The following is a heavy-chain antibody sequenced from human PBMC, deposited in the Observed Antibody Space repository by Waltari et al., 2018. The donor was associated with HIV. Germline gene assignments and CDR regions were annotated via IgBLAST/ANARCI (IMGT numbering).Heavy chain of an antibody. D-gene: IGHD3-3*01. V-gene: IGHV3-53*02. CDR3: ARGIRYYAP. J-gene: IGHJ5*02. Sequence: EVQLVQSGGGVVSPEESVRLSFSVSGTLVSDNYMTWSRQAPGKGLEWVAVLYGEGTTYYADSVKGRFVVSRDKAKNMFFLQMDYPRGADSATYFCARGIRYYAPWGQGVLVSVS. CDR2: LYGEGTT. CDR1: GTLVSDNY.